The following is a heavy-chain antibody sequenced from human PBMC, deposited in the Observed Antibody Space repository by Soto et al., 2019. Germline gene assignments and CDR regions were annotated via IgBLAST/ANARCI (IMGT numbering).Heavy chain of an antibody. J-gene: IGHJ3*02. Sequence: GESLKISCKGSGYSFPSYWIGWVRQMPGKGLEWMGIIYPGDSDTRYSPSFQGQVTISADKSISTAYLQWSSLKASDTAMYYCARHRGGGSSNDAFDIWGQGTMVTVSS. V-gene: IGHV5-51*01. CDR3: ARHRGGGSSNDAFDI. CDR1: GYSFPSYW. D-gene: IGHD2-15*01. CDR2: IYPGDSDT.